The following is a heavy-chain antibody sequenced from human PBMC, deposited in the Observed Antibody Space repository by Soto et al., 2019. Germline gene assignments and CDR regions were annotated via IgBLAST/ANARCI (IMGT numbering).Heavy chain of an antibody. CDR2: MNPNSGNT. V-gene: IGHV1-8*01. J-gene: IGHJ5*02. D-gene: IGHD6-6*01. CDR1: GYTFTSYD. CDR3: ATGLRLAARPSPPLDP. Sequence: ASVKVSFKASGYTFTSYDINWVRQATGQGREWMGWMNPNSGNTGYAKKLQGRVTMTRNTSISPAYMELSSLRSDDTAVYYCATGLRLAARPSPPLDPWGQGTLVTVSS.